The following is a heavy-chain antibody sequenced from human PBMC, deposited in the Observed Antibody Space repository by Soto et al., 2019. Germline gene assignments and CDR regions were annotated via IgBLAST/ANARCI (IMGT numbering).Heavy chain of an antibody. CDR2: INYAGVT. V-gene: IGHV3-66*01. J-gene: IGHJ6*03. D-gene: IGHD2-8*01. CDR1: GFTVSNKF. CDR3: ARDGLYCNGDKCFGIPMDV. Sequence: ELQLVESGGGLVQPGGSLRLSCAASGFTVSNKFMTWVRQAPGRGLEWGSLINYAGVTSYAESGKGRFTIFRDNSMNTLYLHMNSLRDEDTAVYYCARDGLYCNGDKCFGIPMDVWGNGATVTVSS.